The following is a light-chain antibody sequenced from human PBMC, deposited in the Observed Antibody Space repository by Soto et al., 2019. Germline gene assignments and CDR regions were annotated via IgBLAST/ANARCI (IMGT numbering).Light chain of an antibody. CDR3: QPSYRPPIT. J-gene: IGKJ5*01. CDR1: QSISTY. V-gene: IGKV1-39*01. Sequence: DIQLTQSPSPLSASVGDRVAITCLASQSISTYLNWYQQKPGKAPKVLIYAASNLQSGVPPRFSGSGSGTDFTLTISSLQPEDVATYFCQPSYRPPITFGQGTRLEIK. CDR2: AAS.